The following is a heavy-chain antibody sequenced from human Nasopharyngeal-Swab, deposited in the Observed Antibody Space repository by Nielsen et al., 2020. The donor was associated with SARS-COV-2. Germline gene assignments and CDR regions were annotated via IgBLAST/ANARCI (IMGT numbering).Heavy chain of an antibody. CDR3: ATALAVAGGKDGVHYYYGMDV. D-gene: IGHD6-19*01. J-gene: IGHJ6*02. Sequence: ASVKVSCKVSGYTLTELSMHWVRQAPGKGLEWMGGFDPEDGETIYAQKFQGRVTMTEDTSTDTAYMGLSSLRSEDTAVYYCATALAVAGGKDGVHYYYGMDVWGQGTTVTVSS. V-gene: IGHV1-24*01. CDR1: GYTLTELS. CDR2: FDPEDGET.